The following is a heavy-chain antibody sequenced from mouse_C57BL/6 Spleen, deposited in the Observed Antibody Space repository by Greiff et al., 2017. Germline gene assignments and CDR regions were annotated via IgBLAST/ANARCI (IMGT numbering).Heavy chain of an antibody. V-gene: IGHV1-50*01. CDR3: ARRYYGSHYYAMDY. CDR2: IDPSDSYT. Sequence: QVQLQQPGAELVKPGASVKLSCKASGYTFTSYWMQWVKQRPGQGLEWIGEIDPSDSYTNYNQKFKGKATLTVDTSSSTAYMQLSSLTSEDSAVYYCARRYYGSHYYAMDYWGQGTSVTVSS. CDR1: GYTFTSYW. J-gene: IGHJ4*01. D-gene: IGHD1-1*01.